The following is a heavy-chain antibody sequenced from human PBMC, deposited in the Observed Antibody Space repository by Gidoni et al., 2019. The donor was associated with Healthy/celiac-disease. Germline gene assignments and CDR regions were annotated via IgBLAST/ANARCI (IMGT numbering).Heavy chain of an antibody. Sequence: QVPLVESGGGVVQPGRSLRLSCAASGFTFSTYGMPWVRQAPGKGLEWVAVIWYDGSNKYYADSVKGRFTISRDNSKNTLYLQMNSLRAEDTAVYYGARDRITMVRGVISPQRGSYYYYGMDVWGQGTTVTVSS. D-gene: IGHD3-10*01. CDR1: GFTFSTYG. J-gene: IGHJ6*02. CDR2: IWYDGSNK. V-gene: IGHV3-33*01. CDR3: ARDRITMVRGVISPQRGSYYYYGMDV.